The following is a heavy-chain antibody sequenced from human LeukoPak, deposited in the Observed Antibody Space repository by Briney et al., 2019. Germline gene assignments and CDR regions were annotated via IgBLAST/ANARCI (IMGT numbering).Heavy chain of an antibody. CDR2: IIGSGRDT. J-gene: IGHJ4*02. D-gene: IGHD3-10*01. CDR3: AKDPVPSYYGSGSADY. V-gene: IGHV3-23*01. CDR1: GFTFSSYA. Sequence: GGSLRLSCAASGFTFSSYAMNWVRRAPGKRLEWVSSIIGSGRDTYYADSVKGRITISRDNSKNTVYLQMNSLRAEDTALYYCAKDPVPSYYGSGSADYWGPGTLVTVSS.